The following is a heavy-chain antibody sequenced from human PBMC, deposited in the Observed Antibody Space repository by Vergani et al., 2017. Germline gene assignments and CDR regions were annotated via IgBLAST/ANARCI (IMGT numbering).Heavy chain of an antibody. CDR1: GGSFSGYY. J-gene: IGHJ6*03. CDR3: ARGRYCSSTSCYTTNYYYMDV. D-gene: IGHD2-2*02. Sequence: QVQLQQWGAGLLKPSETLSLPCAVYGGSFSGYYWSWIRQPPGKGLEWIGEINHSGSTNYNPSLKSRVTISVDTSKNQFSLKLSSVTAADTAVYYCARGRYCSSTSCYTTNYYYMDVWGKGTTVTVSS. V-gene: IGHV4-34*01. CDR2: INHSGST.